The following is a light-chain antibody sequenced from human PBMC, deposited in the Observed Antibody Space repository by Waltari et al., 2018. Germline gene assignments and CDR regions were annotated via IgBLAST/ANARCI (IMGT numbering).Light chain of an antibody. Sequence: QLVLTQSPSVSASLGASVKLTCTLSSGHSSNVIAWLHQQPEKGPRYLMKVNSDGSHSKGDEIPDRFSGSSSGAERYLTISSVQPEEESEHYCQTGGHGTWVFGGVTKLTVL. J-gene: IGLJ3*02. CDR3: QTGGHGTWV. CDR1: SGHSSNV. CDR2: VNSDGSH. V-gene: IGLV4-69*01.